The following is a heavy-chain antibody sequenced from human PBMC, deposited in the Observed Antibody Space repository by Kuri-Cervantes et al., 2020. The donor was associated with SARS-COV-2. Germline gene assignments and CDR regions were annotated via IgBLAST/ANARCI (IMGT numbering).Heavy chain of an antibody. V-gene: IGHV1-69*04. CDR2: IIPILSIT. J-gene: IGHJ4*02. CDR1: GGTFRNYA. CDR3: ARGSEAVDY. D-gene: IGHD3-3*01. Sequence: SVKVSCKASGGTFRNYAISWVRQAPGQGLEWMGRIIPILSITNYAQKFHDRVTFSADKSTTTVYMELSSLRSEDTAVYYCARGSEAVDYWGQGTLVTVSS.